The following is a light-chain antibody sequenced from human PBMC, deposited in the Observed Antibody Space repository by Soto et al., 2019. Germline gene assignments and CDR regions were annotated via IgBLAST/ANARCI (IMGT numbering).Light chain of an antibody. CDR1: QSALYTSNNKSC. Sequence: EIVMTQFPDCLAVSLGERATITCKSSQSALYTSNNKSCRSWYQQKPGKPPKMPIYWPSNRESGLPDRHSGSGSETHVTLANSSLLPEDVALYYCHHFCRSPQTLGQGTKEEIK. J-gene: IGKJ1*01. V-gene: IGKV4-1*01. CDR2: WPS. CDR3: HHFCRSPQT.